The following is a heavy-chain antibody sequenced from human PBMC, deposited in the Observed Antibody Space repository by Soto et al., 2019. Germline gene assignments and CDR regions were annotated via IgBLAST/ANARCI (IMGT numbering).Heavy chain of an antibody. Sequence: GSLRLSCAASGFTFSSYSMNWVRQAPGKGLEWVSYISSSSSTIYYADSVKGRFTISRDNAKNSLYLQMNSLRDEDTAVYYCARGQANNWNDLLYYYGMDVWGQGTTVTVSS. CDR1: GFTFSSYS. CDR3: ARGQANNWNDLLYYYGMDV. V-gene: IGHV3-48*02. J-gene: IGHJ6*02. D-gene: IGHD1-1*01. CDR2: ISSSSSTI.